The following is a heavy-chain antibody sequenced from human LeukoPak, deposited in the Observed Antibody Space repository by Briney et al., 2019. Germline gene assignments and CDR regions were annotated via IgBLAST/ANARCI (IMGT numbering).Heavy chain of an antibody. Sequence: GESLQISCKGFGYTFTNYWIGWVRQMPGEGLEWVGIIYPDDSDTRYSPSFQGQVTISADKSINTAYLHFSSLKASDTAIYFCARPRVWDSSAYYLVWGQGTLVTVSS. CDR1: GYTFTNYW. CDR2: IYPDDSDT. V-gene: IGHV5-51*01. J-gene: IGHJ4*02. D-gene: IGHD3-22*01. CDR3: ARPRVWDSSAYYLV.